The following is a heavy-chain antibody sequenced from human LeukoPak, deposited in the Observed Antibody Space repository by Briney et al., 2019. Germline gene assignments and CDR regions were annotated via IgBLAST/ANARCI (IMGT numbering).Heavy chain of an antibody. V-gene: IGHV1-2*02. D-gene: IGHD3-10*01. CDR2: INPDSGGT. CDR1: GYTFTDYY. J-gene: IGHJ4*02. Sequence: ASVRVSCKASGYTFTDYYIHWVRQAPGQGLEWMGWINPDSGGTNYVQKFQGRVTMTRDTSISTAYMELSRLRSDDTAVYYCARGDYYGSGNVLPGWGQGTLVTVSS. CDR3: ARGDYYGSGNVLPG.